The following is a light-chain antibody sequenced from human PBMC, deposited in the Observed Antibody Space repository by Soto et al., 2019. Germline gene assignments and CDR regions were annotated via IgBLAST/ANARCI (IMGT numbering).Light chain of an antibody. CDR3: QQYGSSPQT. Sequence: VVLAQSPGTLSLSPGERATLSRRASQGVSSSHLAWYQQKPGQAPRLLIYGASSRATAIPDRFSGSGSGTDFTLTISRLEPEDFAVYYCQQYGSSPQTCGQGTRWLS. CDR1: QGVSSSH. V-gene: IGKV3-20*01. J-gene: IGKJ1*01. CDR2: GAS.